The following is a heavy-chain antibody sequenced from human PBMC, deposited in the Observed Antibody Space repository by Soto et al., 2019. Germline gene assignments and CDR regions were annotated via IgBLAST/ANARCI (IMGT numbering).Heavy chain of an antibody. CDR1: GGSFSGYY. CDR3: ARAALRYFDWLGGWFDP. J-gene: IGHJ5*02. D-gene: IGHD3-9*01. Sequence: SETLSLTCAVYGGSFSGYYWSWIRQPPGKGLEWIGEINHSGSTNYNPSLKSRVTISVDTSKNQFSLKLSSVTAADTAVYYCARAALRYFDWLGGWFDPWGQGTLVTVS. CDR2: INHSGST. V-gene: IGHV4-34*01.